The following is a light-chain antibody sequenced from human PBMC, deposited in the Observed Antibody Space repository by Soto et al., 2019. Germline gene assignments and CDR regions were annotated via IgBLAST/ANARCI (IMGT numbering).Light chain of an antibody. CDR2: GAS. Sequence: IQMTQSPSSLSVSVGDRVTITCRASQTIDKYLNWYQHIPGRAPKLLIYGASSLQSGVPTRFSGSGGGTYFTLTISSLQHEDFATYYCQQSYSSPGTFGRGTRVE. CDR3: QQSYSSPGT. J-gene: IGKJ1*01. V-gene: IGKV1-39*01. CDR1: QTIDKY.